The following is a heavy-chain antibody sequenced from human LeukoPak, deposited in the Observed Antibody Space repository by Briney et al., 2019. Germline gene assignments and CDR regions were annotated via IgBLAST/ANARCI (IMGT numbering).Heavy chain of an antibody. CDR3: ARDRGSGWYPFDY. D-gene: IGHD6-19*01. CDR2: ISSSGSTI. CDR1: GFTFSSYE. Sequence: GGSLRLSCAASGFTFSSYEMNWVRQAPGKGLEWVSYISSSGSTIYYADSVKGRFTISRDNAKNSLYLQMNSLRAEDTAVYYCARDRGSGWYPFDYWGQGTLVTVSS. J-gene: IGHJ4*02. V-gene: IGHV3-48*03.